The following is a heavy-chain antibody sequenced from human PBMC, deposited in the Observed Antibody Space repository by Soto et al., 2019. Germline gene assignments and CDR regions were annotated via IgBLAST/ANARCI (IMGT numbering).Heavy chain of an antibody. CDR2: ISGSGGST. D-gene: IGHD3-16*01. V-gene: IGHV3-23*01. J-gene: IGHJ6*02. Sequence: PGGSLRLSCAASGFTFSSYAMSWVRQAPGKGLEWVSAISGSGGSTYYADSVKGRFTISRDNSKNTLYLQMNSLRAEDTAVYYCAKGYVRASGYYYYGMDVWGQGTTVTVSS. CDR3: AKGYVRASGYYYYGMDV. CDR1: GFTFSSYA.